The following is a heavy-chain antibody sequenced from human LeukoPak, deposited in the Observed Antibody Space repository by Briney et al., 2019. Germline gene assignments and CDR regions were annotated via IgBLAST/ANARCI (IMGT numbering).Heavy chain of an antibody. Sequence: PGGSLRLSCAASGFTFSGFAMSWIRQAPGKGLEWVSSISRSGESTFYADSVRGRFTISRDNAKNSLYLQMNSLRAEDTAVYYCARGRGYSYDDMGSYWGQGTLVTVSS. CDR1: GFTFSGFA. D-gene: IGHD5-18*01. V-gene: IGHV3-23*01. J-gene: IGHJ4*02. CDR2: ISRSGEST. CDR3: ARGRGYSYDDMGSY.